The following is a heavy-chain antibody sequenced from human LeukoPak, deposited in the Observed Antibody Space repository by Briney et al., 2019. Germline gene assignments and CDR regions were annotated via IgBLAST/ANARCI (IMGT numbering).Heavy chain of an antibody. Sequence: GVSLRLSCAASGFTFSSYSRNWVRQAPGKGLEWVSYISSSSSTIYYADSVKGRFTISRDNAKNSLYLQMNSLRAEDTAVYYCAREAGWVRGVIDYWGQGTLVTVSS. CDR1: GFTFSSYS. V-gene: IGHV3-48*01. CDR2: ISSSSSTI. CDR3: AREAGWVRGVIDY. J-gene: IGHJ4*02. D-gene: IGHD3-10*01.